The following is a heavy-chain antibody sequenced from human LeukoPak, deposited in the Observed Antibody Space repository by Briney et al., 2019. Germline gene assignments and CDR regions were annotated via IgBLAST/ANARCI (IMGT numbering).Heavy chain of an antibody. Sequence: SVTVSCTASGGTFSSYAISWVRQAPGQGLEWMGGIIPIFGTANYAQKFQGRVTITADESTSTAYMELSSLRSEDTAVYYCARDLGSGSGYYFGYYWGQGTLVTVSS. CDR2: IIPIFGTA. CDR3: ARDLGSGSGYYFGYY. V-gene: IGHV1-69*13. CDR1: GGTFSSYA. J-gene: IGHJ4*02. D-gene: IGHD3-22*01.